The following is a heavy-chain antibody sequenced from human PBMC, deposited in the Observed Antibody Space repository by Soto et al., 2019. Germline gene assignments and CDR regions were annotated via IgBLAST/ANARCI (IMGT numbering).Heavy chain of an antibody. V-gene: IGHV1-69*06. D-gene: IGHD6-19*01. J-gene: IGHJ4*02. Sequence: QVQLVQSGAEVGKPGSSVKVSCQASGGTFSNYAINWVRQAPGQGLEWMGAIVPLLGTTNYAQKFQGRVTFTADKSTTTAYMELSGLRSEHTAMFYCARSTLVAGRAHYFDYWGQGTLVTVSS. CDR3: ARSTLVAGRAHYFDY. CDR2: IVPLLGTT. CDR1: GGTFSNYA.